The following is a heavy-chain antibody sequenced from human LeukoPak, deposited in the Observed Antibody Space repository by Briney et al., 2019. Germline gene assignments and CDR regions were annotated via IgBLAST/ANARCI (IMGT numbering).Heavy chain of an antibody. V-gene: IGHV4-59*01. D-gene: IGHD3-22*01. Sequence: SETLSLTCTVSGGSISSYYWSWIRQPPGKGLEWIGYIYYSGSTNYNPSLKSRVTISVDTSKNQFSLKLSSVTAADTAVYYCARGIKEYYDSSGYPLDYWGQGTLVTVSS. CDR1: GGSISSYY. CDR2: IYYSGST. J-gene: IGHJ4*02. CDR3: ARGIKEYYDSSGYPLDY.